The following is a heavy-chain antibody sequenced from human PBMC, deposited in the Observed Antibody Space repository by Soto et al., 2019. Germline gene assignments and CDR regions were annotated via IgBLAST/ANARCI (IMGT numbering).Heavy chain of an antibody. CDR1: DGSISGYY. CDR3: ARNYYGLGSFVGPSSGKAEKYGMDV. D-gene: IGHD3-10*01. V-gene: IGHV4-59*08. CDR2: IYYSGST. Sequence: LSETLSLTCTVSDGSISGYYWSWIRQPPGKGLEWIGYIYYSGSTNYNPSLKSRVTISVDTSKNQFSLKLSSVTAADTAVYYCARNYYGLGSFVGPSSGKAEKYGMDVWGQGTTVTVSS. J-gene: IGHJ6*02.